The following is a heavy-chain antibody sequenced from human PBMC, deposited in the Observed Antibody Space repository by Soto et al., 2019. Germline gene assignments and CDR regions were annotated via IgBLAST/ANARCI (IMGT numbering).Heavy chain of an antibody. V-gene: IGHV1-8*01. D-gene: IGHD6-13*01. Sequence: GASVKVSCKASGYTFTSYDINWVRQATGQGLEWMGWTNPNSGNTGYAQKFQGRVTMTRNTSISTAYMELSSLRSEDTAVYYCARYYSSSWYWYFQHWGQGTLVTVSS. J-gene: IGHJ1*01. CDR2: TNPNSGNT. CDR1: GYTFTSYD. CDR3: ARYYSSSWYWYFQH.